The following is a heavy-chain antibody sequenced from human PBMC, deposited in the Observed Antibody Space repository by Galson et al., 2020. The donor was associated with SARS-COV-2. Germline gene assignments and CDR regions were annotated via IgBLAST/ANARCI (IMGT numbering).Heavy chain of an antibody. D-gene: IGHD6-13*01. CDR2: INPNTGGT. CDR3: ARDLGPGIAATGDS. CDR1: GYTFTGYY. Sequence: ASVTVSCKTSGYTFTGYYLHWVRQAPGQGLEWMGWINPNTGGTDQAQKFQDRVSMTSDTSIRTAYLEVSRLRPDDTAVYYCARDLGPGIAATGDSWGQGSLVTVSS. J-gene: IGHJ4*02. V-gene: IGHV1-2*02.